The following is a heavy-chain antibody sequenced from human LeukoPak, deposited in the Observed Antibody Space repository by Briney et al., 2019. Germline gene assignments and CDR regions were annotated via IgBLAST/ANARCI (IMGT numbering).Heavy chain of an antibody. D-gene: IGHD6-19*01. V-gene: IGHV1-18*04. CDR3: ARDRRSSGDSDAFDI. Sequence: GASVKVSCKASGYTFTSYGISWVRQAPGQGLEWMGWVSAYNGNTNYAQKLQGRVTMTTDTFTSTAYMELRSLRSDDTAVYYCARDRRSSGDSDAFDIWGQGTMVTVSS. CDR1: GYTFTSYG. CDR2: VSAYNGNT. J-gene: IGHJ3*02.